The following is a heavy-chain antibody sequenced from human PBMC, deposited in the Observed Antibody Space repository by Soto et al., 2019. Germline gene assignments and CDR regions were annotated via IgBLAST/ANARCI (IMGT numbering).Heavy chain of an antibody. D-gene: IGHD6-13*01. V-gene: IGHV4-34*01. J-gene: IGHJ1*01. CDR1: GGSFSGYY. Sequence: SETLSLTCAVYGGSFSGYYWSWIRQPPGKGLEWIGEINHSGSTNYNPSLKSRVTISVDTSKNQFSLKLSSVTAADTAVYYCAIRYGYSRYFQHWGQGTLVTVSS. CDR3: AIRYGYSRYFQH. CDR2: INHSGST.